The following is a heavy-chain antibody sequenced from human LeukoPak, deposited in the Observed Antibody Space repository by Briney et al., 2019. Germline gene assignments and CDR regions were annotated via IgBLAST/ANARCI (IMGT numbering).Heavy chain of an antibody. V-gene: IGHV4-31*03. CDR3: ARTAYDILTGKSGSFDY. D-gene: IGHD3-9*01. Sequence: SETLSLTCTVSGGSISSGGYYWSWIRQHPGKGLEWIGYIYYSGSTYYTPSLKSRVTISVDTSKHQFSLKLSSVTAADTAVYYWARTAYDILTGKSGSFDYWGQGTLVTVSS. J-gene: IGHJ4*02. CDR2: IYYSGST. CDR1: GGSISSGGYY.